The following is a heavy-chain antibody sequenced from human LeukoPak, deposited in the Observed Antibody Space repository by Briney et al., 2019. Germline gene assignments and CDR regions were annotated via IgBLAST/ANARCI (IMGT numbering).Heavy chain of an antibody. CDR3: ARADRLLWFGELFPNWFDP. J-gene: IGHJ5*02. D-gene: IGHD3-10*01. CDR2: SSAYNGNT. V-gene: IGHV1-18*04. Sequence: ASVKVSCKASGYTFTSYYMHWVRQAPGQGLEWMGWSSAYNGNTNYAQKLQGRVTMTTDTSTSTAYMELRSLRSDDTAVYYCARADRLLWFGELFPNWFDPWGQGTLVTVSS. CDR1: GYTFTSYY.